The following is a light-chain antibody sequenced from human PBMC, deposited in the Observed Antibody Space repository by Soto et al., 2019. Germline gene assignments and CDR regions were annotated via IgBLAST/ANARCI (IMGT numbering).Light chain of an antibody. V-gene: IGLV1-40*01. CDR2: DNS. CDR1: SSNIGAGYD. Sequence: QSVLTQPPSVSGAPGQRVTISCTGSSSNIGAGYDVHWYQQLPGTAPKPLIYDNSNRPSGVPDRFSGSKSGTSASLAITGLQAEDEADYYCQSYDSSLSGVVFGTGTKLTVL. J-gene: IGLJ1*01. CDR3: QSYDSSLSGVV.